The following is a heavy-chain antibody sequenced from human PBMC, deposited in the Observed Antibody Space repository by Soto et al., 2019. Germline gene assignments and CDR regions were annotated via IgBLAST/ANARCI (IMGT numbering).Heavy chain of an antibody. Sequence: QVQLVQSGAEVKKPGASVKVSCKASGYTFTSYDINWVRQATGQGLEWMGWMNPNSGNTGYAQKFQGRVTMTRNTSISTAYMELSSLRSEDTAVYYCARGTGLRFLESLLLEPTDYYYYYMDVWGKGTTVPVSS. J-gene: IGHJ6*03. D-gene: IGHD3-3*01. CDR2: MNPNSGNT. CDR1: GYTFTSYD. V-gene: IGHV1-8*01. CDR3: ARGTGLRFLESLLLEPTDYYYYYMDV.